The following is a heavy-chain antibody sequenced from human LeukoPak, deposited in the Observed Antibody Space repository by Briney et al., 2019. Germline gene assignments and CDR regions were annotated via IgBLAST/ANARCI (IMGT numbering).Heavy chain of an antibody. CDR2: ITYSGGTA. D-gene: IGHD6-19*01. CDR3: ARAVGDLAVSGREDY. J-gene: IGHJ4*02. V-gene: IGHV3-23*01. Sequence: PGGSLRLSCAASAFTFSTYAMTWVRQAPGKGLEWVSAITYSGGTAYYADSLKGRFTISRDNAKNSLYLQMNSLRAEDTAVYYCARAVGDLAVSGREDYWGQGTLVTVSS. CDR1: AFTFSTYA.